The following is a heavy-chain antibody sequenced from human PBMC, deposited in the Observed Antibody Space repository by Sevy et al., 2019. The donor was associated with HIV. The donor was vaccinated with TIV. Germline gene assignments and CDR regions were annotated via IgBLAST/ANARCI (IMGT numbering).Heavy chain of an antibody. D-gene: IGHD3-3*01. CDR2: FNPNSGDT. V-gene: IGHV1-2*02. CDR3: ARAPGRFGPGEYFLH. J-gene: IGHJ1*01. Sequence: ASVKVSCEASGYTFTVYYLHWVRQAPGQELEWMGWFNPNSGDTNYAQKFQGRVTMTSDTSIGTAYMELSRLKSDDTAVYYCARAPGRFGPGEYFLHWGQGTLVTVSS. CDR1: GYTFTVYY.